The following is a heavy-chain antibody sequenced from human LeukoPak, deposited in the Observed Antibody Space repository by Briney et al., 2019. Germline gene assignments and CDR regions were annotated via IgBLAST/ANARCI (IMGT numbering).Heavy chain of an antibody. D-gene: IGHD6-6*01. J-gene: IGHJ4*02. CDR3: AREPDGRGQLADY. V-gene: IGHV1-69*01. Sequence: SVKVSCKASGGTFSSYAISWVRQAPGQGLEWMGGIIPFVDTTDYAQKFQGRVTITADESTSTAYMELSSLRSEDTAVYYCAREPDGRGQLADYWGQGTLVTVSS. CDR2: IIPFVDTT. CDR1: GGTFSSYA.